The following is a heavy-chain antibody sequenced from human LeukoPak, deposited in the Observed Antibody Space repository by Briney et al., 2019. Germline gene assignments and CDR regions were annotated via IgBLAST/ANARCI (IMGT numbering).Heavy chain of an antibody. CDR2: INHSGST. J-gene: IGHJ4*02. Sequence: PSETLSLTCAVYGGSFSGYYWSWIRQPPGKGLEWIGEINHSGSTNYNPSLKSRVTISVDTSKNQFSLKLSSVTAAGTAVYYCARHRGLRWSQRYYFDYWGQGTLVTVSS. D-gene: IGHD4-23*01. CDR1: GGSFSGYY. V-gene: IGHV4-34*01. CDR3: ARHRGLRWSQRYYFDY.